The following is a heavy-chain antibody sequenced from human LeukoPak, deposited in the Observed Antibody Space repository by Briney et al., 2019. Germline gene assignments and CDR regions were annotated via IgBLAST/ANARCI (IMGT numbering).Heavy chain of an antibody. CDR3: ARANRYDLYFDY. CDR1: GGSFSGYY. V-gene: IGHV4-34*01. J-gene: IGHJ4*02. Sequence: SETLSLTCAVYGGSFSGYYWSWIRQPPGKGLEWIGAINHSGSTNYNPSLKSRVTISVDTSKNQFSLNLISVTAADTAVYYCARANRYDLYFDYWGQGTLVTVSS. D-gene: IGHD5-12*01. CDR2: INHSGST.